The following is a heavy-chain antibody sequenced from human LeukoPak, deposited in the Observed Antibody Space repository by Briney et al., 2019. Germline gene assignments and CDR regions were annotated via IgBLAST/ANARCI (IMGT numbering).Heavy chain of an antibody. V-gene: IGHV3-23*01. D-gene: IGHD3-22*01. CDR1: GFIFNNYC. CDR2: IRGNADTT. Sequence: GRSLRLSCVAAGFIFNNYCMSWVSQPPGKGLEWVSAIRGNADTTTYADSVKGRFSIFRDNNKNMLYLQMNSLRVEDTAVYYCAKGHGDASGYYYFDSWGQGTLVTVSS. J-gene: IGHJ4*02. CDR3: AKGHGDASGYYYFDS.